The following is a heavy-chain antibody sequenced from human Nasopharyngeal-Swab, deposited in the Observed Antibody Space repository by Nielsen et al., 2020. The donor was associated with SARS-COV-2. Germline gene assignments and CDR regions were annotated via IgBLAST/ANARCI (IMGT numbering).Heavy chain of an antibody. CDR2: IYYSGST. Sequence: TLSLTCTVSGGSISSYYWSWIRQHPGKGLEWIGYIYYSGSTYYNPSLKSRVTISVDTSKDQFSLKLSSVTAADTAVYYCARANRAGARIFGVVTHLDYWGQGTLVTVSS. CDR1: GGSISSYY. CDR3: ARANRAGARIFGVVTHLDY. D-gene: IGHD3-3*01. J-gene: IGHJ4*02. V-gene: IGHV4-31*03.